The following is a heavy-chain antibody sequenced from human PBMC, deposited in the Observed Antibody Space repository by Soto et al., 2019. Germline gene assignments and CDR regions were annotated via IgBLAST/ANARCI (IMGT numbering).Heavy chain of an antibody. D-gene: IGHD6-13*01. CDR2: IRSDGIGA. CDR1: GFTFTSYW. CDR3: ARVPMATPGRGIDY. V-gene: IGHV3-74*01. Sequence: GGSLRLSCTTSGFTFTSYWMHWVRQAPGRGLVWVSRIRSDGIGATYADSVKGRFTISRDNAKNTLYLQMNSLRAEDTAVYYCARVPMATPGRGIDYWGQGTLVTVSS. J-gene: IGHJ4*02.